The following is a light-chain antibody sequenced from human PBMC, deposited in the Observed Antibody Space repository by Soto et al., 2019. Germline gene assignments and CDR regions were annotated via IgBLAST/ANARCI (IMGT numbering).Light chain of an antibody. CDR3: QQSYDMPWT. CDR1: QTIVTF. J-gene: IGKJ1*01. Sequence: DVQMTQSPSSLSAFVGDRVTITCRASQTIVTFLNWYQQKPGKAPRLLIYAGSTLQTGVPSRFSGSGSGRDFSLTISSLQPEDFATYYCQQSYDMPWTFGQGTKVDIK. CDR2: AGS. V-gene: IGKV1-39*01.